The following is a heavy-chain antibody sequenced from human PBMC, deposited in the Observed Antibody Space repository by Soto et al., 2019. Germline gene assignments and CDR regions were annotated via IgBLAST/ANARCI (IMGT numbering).Heavy chain of an antibody. CDR1: GFSLNNAEVG. CDR3: ARIRVLSGTVVPLHWFDP. D-gene: IGHD2-2*01. Sequence: QVTLKESGPVLVKPTETLTLTCTVSGFSLNNAEVGVTWIRQPPGRALEWLAHIFSNGEKSYSTSLKTRLTISKDPPNSKVVLTMTNVDPADKATYFCARIRVLSGTVVPLHWFDPWAREDWSPSPQ. V-gene: IGHV2-26*01. J-gene: IGHJ5*02. CDR2: IFSNGEK.